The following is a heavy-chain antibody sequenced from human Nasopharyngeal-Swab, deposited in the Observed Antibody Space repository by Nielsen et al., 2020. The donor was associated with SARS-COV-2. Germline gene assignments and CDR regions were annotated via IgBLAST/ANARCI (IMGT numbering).Heavy chain of an antibody. CDR1: GFTFSDHY. V-gene: IGHV3-23*01. J-gene: IGHJ4*02. D-gene: IGHD3-22*01. Sequence: GESLKISCAASGFTFSDHYMDWVRQAPGKGLEWVSAISGSGGSTYYADSVKGRFTISRDNSKNTLYLQMNSLRAEDTAVYYCAKEAYDSSGWSDYWGQGTLVTVSS. CDR3: AKEAYDSSGWSDY. CDR2: ISGSGGST.